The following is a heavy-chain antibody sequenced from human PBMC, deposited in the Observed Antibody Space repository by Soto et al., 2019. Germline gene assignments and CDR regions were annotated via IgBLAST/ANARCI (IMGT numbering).Heavy chain of an antibody. CDR2: IYYSGST. V-gene: IGHV4-31*03. D-gene: IGHD1-20*01. CDR1: GGSISSGGYY. Sequence: QVQLQESGPGLVKPSQTLSLTCTVSGGSISSGGYYWSWIRQHPGKGLEWIGYIYYSGSTYYNPSLKSRVTISVDTSKKQFSLKLSSVTAADTAVYYCARDGHNWNPPFDYWGQGTLVTVSS. CDR3: ARDGHNWNPPFDY. J-gene: IGHJ4*02.